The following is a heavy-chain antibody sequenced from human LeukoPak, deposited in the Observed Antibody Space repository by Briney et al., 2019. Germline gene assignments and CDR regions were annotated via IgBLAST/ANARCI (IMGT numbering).Heavy chain of an antibody. V-gene: IGHV1-69*04. CDR3: ARDGDGYCSSTSCLRGMDV. D-gene: IGHD2-2*01. CDR2: IIPILGIA. Sequence: SVKVSCKASGGTFSSYAISWVRQAPGQGPEWMGRIIPILGIANYAQKFQGRVTITADKSTSTAYMELSSLRSEDTAVYYCARDGDGYCSSTSCLRGMDVWGQGTTVTVSS. J-gene: IGHJ6*02. CDR1: GGTFSSYA.